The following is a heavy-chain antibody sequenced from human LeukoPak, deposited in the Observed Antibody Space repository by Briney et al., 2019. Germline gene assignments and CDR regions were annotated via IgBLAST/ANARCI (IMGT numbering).Heavy chain of an antibody. CDR2: ISSSGSTI. Sequence: GGSLRLSCAASGFTFSSYEMNWVRQAPGKGLEWVSYISSSGSTIYYADSVKGRFTISRDNAKNSLYLQMNSLRAEDTAVYYCARYTAMGALDIWGQGTMVTVSS. CDR1: GFTFSSYE. CDR3: ARYTAMGALDI. J-gene: IGHJ3*02. V-gene: IGHV3-48*03. D-gene: IGHD5-18*01.